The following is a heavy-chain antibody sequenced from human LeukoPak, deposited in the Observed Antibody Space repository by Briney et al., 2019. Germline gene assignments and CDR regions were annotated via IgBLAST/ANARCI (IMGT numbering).Heavy chain of an antibody. J-gene: IGHJ4*02. Sequence: ASVKVSCKASGYTFTSYDINWVRQATGQGLEWMGWMNPNSGNTGYAQKFQGRVTMTRNTSISTAYMELSSLRSEDTAVYYCTTDIPITMIVVVITGFYWGQGTLVTVSS. CDR2: MNPNSGNT. CDR3: TTDIPITMIVVVITGFY. CDR1: GYTFTSYD. V-gene: IGHV1-8*01. D-gene: IGHD3-22*01.